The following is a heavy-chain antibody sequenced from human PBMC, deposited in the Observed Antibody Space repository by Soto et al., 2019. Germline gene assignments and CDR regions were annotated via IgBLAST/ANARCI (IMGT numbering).Heavy chain of an antibody. V-gene: IGHV5-51*01. CDR3: ARQFEQEMATFHEAFDI. J-gene: IGHJ3*02. CDR1: GYSFTSYW. CDR2: IYPGDSDT. Sequence: PGESLKISCKGSGYSFTSYWIGWVRQMPGKGLEWMGIIYPGDSDTRYSPSFQGQVTISADKSISTAYLQWSSLKASDTAMYYCARQFEQEMATFHEAFDIWGQGTMVTVSS. D-gene: IGHD2-21*01.